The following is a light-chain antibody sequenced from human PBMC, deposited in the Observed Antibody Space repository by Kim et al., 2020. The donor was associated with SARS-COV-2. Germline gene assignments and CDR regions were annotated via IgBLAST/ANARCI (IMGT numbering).Light chain of an antibody. Sequence: VSPGKSGTLSCPRSSGSIVLMYVQWYQQPPSSAPPAVFYEDYQRPSGVPDRFSGSIARSSHSASLLISELKTEDEAQYYDQSYEIFGGGTQLTVL. CDR2: EDY. V-gene: IGLV6-57*03. J-gene: IGLJ2*01. CDR1: SGSIVLMY. CDR3: QSYEI.